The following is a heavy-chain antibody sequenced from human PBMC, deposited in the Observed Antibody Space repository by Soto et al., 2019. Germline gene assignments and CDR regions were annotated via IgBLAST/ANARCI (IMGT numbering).Heavy chain of an antibody. V-gene: IGHV5-51*01. D-gene: IGHD3-22*01. CDR2: IYPGDSDT. CDR1: GYSFTSYW. Sequence: GESLKISCKGSGYSFTSYWIGWVRQMPGKGLEWTGIIYPGDSDTRYSPSFQGQVTISADKSISTAYLQWSSLKASDTAMYYCARHKEAYYYDSSGYYYFDYWGQGTLVTVSS. CDR3: ARHKEAYYYDSSGYYYFDY. J-gene: IGHJ4*02.